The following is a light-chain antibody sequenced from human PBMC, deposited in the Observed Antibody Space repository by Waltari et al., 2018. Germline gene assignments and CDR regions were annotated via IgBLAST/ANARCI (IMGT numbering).Light chain of an antibody. Sequence: RVMTQSPATLSVSPGESAILSCRASQTVSRNLAWYQQKPGQAPRLLIYGASTRVTGTPARFSGRGSGTEFTLTISSLRSEDLAVYYCQQYDDWPPRFTFGPGTKVDFK. CDR3: QQYDDWPPRFT. CDR2: GAS. J-gene: IGKJ3*01. V-gene: IGKV3-15*01. CDR1: QTVSRN.